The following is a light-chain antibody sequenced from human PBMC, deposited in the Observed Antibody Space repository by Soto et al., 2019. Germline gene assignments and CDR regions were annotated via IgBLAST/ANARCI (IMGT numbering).Light chain of an antibody. J-gene: IGKJ4*01. CDR3: KHYHHWPLT. Sequence: IVMTQSPATLSMSPGERSTLSCRASQSVRSNLAWYQQRPGQAPRLLIYGASTRATGIPARFSGSGSGTEFTLTISSLQSEDFAVYYCKHYHHWPLTVGGGTKVDIK. CDR1: QSVRSN. CDR2: GAS. V-gene: IGKV3-15*01.